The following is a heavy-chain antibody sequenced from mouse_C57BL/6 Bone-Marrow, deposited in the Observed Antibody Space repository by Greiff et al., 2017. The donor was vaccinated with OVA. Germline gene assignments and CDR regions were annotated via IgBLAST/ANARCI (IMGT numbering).Heavy chain of an antibody. Sequence: VQLKESGGGLVKPGGSLKLSCAASGFTFSSYAMSWVRQTPEKRLEWVATISDGGSYTYYPDNVKGRFTISRDNAKNNLYLQMSHLKSEDTAMYYCARDGDYYGSSLYWYFDVWGTGTTVTVSS. V-gene: IGHV5-4*01. CDR1: GFTFSSYA. D-gene: IGHD1-1*01. CDR3: ARDGDYYGSSLYWYFDV. J-gene: IGHJ1*03. CDR2: ISDGGSYT.